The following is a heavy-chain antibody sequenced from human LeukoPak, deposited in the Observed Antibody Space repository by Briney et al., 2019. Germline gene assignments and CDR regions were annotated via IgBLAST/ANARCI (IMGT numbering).Heavy chain of an antibody. CDR3: AREFVQGSSLPYFDY. V-gene: IGHV4-4*02. J-gene: IGHJ4*02. D-gene: IGHD1-26*01. Sequence: PSETLSLTCTVSGGSISSSHWWGWVRQPPGKGLEWVGEIHHSGSTNSNPSLKSRATISVDKSKNQFSLRLNSVTAADTAVYYCAREFVQGSSLPYFDYWGQGTLVTVSS. CDR1: GGSISSSHW. CDR2: IHHSGST.